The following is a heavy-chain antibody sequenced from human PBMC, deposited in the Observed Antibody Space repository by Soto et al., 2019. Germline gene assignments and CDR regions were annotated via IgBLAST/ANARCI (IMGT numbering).Heavy chain of an antibody. CDR1: GYTFTSYA. CDR3: ARPSLYSSSWYQFDY. V-gene: IGHV1-3*01. D-gene: IGHD6-13*01. J-gene: IGHJ4*02. Sequence: ASVKVSCKASGYTFTSYAMHWVRQAPGQRLEWMGWINAGNGNTKYSQKFRGRVTITRDTSASTAYMELSSLRSEDTAVYYCARPSLYSSSWYQFDYWGQGTLVTVSS. CDR2: INAGNGNT.